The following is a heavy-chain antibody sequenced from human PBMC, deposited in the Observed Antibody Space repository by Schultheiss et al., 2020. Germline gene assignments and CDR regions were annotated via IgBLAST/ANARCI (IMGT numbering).Heavy chain of an antibody. Sequence: SETLSLTCAVYGGSFSGYYWSWIRQPPGKGLEWIGEINHSGSTNYNPSLKSRVTISVDKSKNQFSLKLSSVTAADTAVYYCARDRGDRGMDVWGQGTTVTVSS. V-gene: IGHV4-34*01. CDR1: GGSFSGYY. CDR3: ARDRGDRGMDV. D-gene: IGHD1-14*01. J-gene: IGHJ6*02. CDR2: INHSGST.